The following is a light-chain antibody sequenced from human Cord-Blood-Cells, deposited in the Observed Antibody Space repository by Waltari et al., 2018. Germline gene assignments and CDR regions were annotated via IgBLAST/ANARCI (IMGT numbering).Light chain of an antibody. V-gene: IGKV3-15*01. CDR2: GAS. J-gene: IGKJ1*01. CDR1: QSVSSN. Sequence: EIVMTQYTANLSVSPGERATLSRRASQSVSSNLAWYQQKPGLAPTLLIYGASTRAAGIPARFCVSGSGTEFTLTISSLQSEDFAVYYCQQYNNWPRTFGHGTKVEIK. CDR3: QQYNNWPRT.